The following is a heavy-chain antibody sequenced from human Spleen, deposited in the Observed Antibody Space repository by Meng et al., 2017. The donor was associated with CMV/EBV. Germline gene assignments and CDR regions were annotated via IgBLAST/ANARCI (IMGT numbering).Heavy chain of an antibody. V-gene: IGHV2-70*20. J-gene: IGHJ6*02. Sequence: SGPTLAQLTKLLILTRNLFGSLLSTSGMCVSWVRQPPGEALEGLALIDWDDDKYYRTTLKTRRTISKDTSKKQVVLTMTNKSPVDTATYYCARMIVRGSGNSYNGGVNDGIDVWGQGTTVTVSS. D-gene: IGHD3-10*01. CDR3: ARMIVRGSGNSYNGGVNDGIDV. CDR1: GSLLSTSGMC. CDR2: IDWDDDK.